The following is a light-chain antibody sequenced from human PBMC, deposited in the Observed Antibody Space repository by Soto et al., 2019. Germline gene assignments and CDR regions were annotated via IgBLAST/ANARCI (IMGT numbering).Light chain of an antibody. CDR2: GAS. V-gene: IGKV3-20*01. CDR1: QSVSSSY. J-gene: IGKJ1*01. Sequence: EIVLTQSPGTLSLSPGERATLSCRASQSVSSSYLAWYQQKPGQAPRLLIYGASSRGTGIPDRFSGSGSGTVFSLTISKLEPEDFAGYYCQQYGSSPRTFGQGTKVEIK. CDR3: QQYGSSPRT.